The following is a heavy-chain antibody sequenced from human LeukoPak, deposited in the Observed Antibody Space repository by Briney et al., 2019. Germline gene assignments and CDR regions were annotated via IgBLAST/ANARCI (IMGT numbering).Heavy chain of an antibody. V-gene: IGHV6-1*01. CDR2: TYYRSKWYN. CDR3: ARDVHYYYGSGSYYVNWFDP. J-gene: IGHJ5*02. D-gene: IGHD3-10*01. CDR1: GDSVSSNSAA. Sequence: SQTLSLTCAISGDSVSSNSAAWNWIRQSPSRGLEWLGRTYYRSKWYNDYAVSVKSRITINPDTSKNQFSLQLNSVTPEDTAVYYCARDVHYYYGSGSYYVNWFDPWGQGTLVTVSS.